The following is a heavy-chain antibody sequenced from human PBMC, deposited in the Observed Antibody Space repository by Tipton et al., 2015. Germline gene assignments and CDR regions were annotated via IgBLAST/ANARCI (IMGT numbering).Heavy chain of an antibody. D-gene: IGHD4-23*01. Sequence: LRLSCAVSAYSISSDYYWGWIRQPPGKGLEWIGSISHSGNTYYNPSLKSRVTMSRDTSKNQFSLEMRSVTATDTAVYYCARARGRHGGLFDSWGQGTLVTVSS. CDR3: ARARGRHGGLFDS. V-gene: IGHV4-38-2*01. CDR2: ISHSGNT. J-gene: IGHJ4*02. CDR1: AYSISSDYY.